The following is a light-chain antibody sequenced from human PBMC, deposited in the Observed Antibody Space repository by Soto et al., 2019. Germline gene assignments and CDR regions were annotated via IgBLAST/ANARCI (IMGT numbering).Light chain of an antibody. V-gene: IGKV3-11*01. Sequence: EIVLTQSPATLSLSPGERATLSCRASQSVSRFLAWYQQKPGQAPRLLIYDASNRATGIPARFSGSGSGTDCTLTISSLEPEDFAVYYCQQRSSWPPVTFGQGTRLEIK. CDR3: QQRSSWPPVT. J-gene: IGKJ5*01. CDR1: QSVSRF. CDR2: DAS.